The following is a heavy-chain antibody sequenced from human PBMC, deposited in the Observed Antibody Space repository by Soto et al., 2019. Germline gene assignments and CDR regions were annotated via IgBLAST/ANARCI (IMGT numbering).Heavy chain of an antibody. J-gene: IGHJ6*02. Sequence: EVQLLESGGGLVQPGGSLRLSCAASGFTFSSYAMSWVRQAPGKGLEWVSAISGSGGSTYYADSVKGRFTISRDNSKNTLYLQMNSLRAEDTAVYYCAKERDSSSWVRYYYGMDVWGQGTTVTVSS. CDR2: ISGSGGST. CDR1: GFTFSSYA. D-gene: IGHD6-13*01. CDR3: AKERDSSSWVRYYYGMDV. V-gene: IGHV3-23*01.